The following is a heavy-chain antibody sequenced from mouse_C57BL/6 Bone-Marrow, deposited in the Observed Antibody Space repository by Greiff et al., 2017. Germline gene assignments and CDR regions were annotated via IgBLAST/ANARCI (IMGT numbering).Heavy chain of an antibody. V-gene: IGHV5-4*01. CDR1: GFTFSSYA. CDR2: ISDGGSYT. CDR3: ARDSPHYYGSSYDWYFDV. D-gene: IGHD1-1*01. J-gene: IGHJ1*03. Sequence: EVKVVESGGGLVKPGGSLKLSCAASGFTFSSYAMSWVRQTPEKRLEWVATISDGGSYTYYPDNVKGRFTISRDNAKNNLYLQMSHLKSEDTAMYYCARDSPHYYGSSYDWYFDVWGTGTTVTVSS.